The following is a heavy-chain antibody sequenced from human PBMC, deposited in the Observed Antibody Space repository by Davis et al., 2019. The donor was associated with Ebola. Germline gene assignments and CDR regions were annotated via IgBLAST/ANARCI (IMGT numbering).Heavy chain of an antibody. Sequence: SETLSLTCTVSGGSISSSSYYWGWIRQPPGKGLEWIGSIYYSGSTYYNPSLKSRVTISVDTSKNQFSLKLSSVTAADTAVYYCARRGDIVVVPAAYPGWFDPWGQGTLVTVSS. CDR3: ARRGDIVVVPAAYPGWFDP. D-gene: IGHD2-2*01. CDR2: IYYSGST. CDR1: GGSISSSSYY. J-gene: IGHJ5*02. V-gene: IGHV4-39*01.